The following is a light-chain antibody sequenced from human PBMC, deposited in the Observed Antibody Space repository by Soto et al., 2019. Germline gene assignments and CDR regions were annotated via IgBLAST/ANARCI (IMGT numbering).Light chain of an antibody. J-gene: IGKJ1*01. CDR2: DIS. Sequence: EIVLTQSPASLSLSPGETATLSCRSSQRVHYLAWYQQKRGQAPRLLIYDISTRATGVPARFSGSGSGTEFPLPINNLEPEDFAVYYCQQRSSPTWTFGLGTKVDIK. V-gene: IGKV3-11*01. CDR3: QQRSSPTWT. CDR1: QRVHY.